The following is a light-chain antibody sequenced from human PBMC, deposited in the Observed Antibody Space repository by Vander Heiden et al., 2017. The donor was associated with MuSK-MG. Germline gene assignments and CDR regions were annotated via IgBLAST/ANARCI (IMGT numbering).Light chain of an antibody. CDR3: QQYGSSPRYT. V-gene: IGKV3-20*01. J-gene: IGKJ2*01. Sequence: EIVLTQSPGTRSLSPGERATLSCRASQSVSNSYLVWYQQKPGQAPRVLIYGASTRATGIPDRFSGSGSGTDFTLTISRLDPEDFAVYYCQQYGSSPRYTFGQGTKVEIK. CDR2: GAS. CDR1: QSVSNSY.